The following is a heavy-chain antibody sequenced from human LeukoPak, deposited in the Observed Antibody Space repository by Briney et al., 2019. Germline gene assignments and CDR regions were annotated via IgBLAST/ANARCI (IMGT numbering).Heavy chain of an antibody. CDR2: ISGSGGSA. Sequence: GGSLRLSCATSGFTYINYAMSWARQAPGKGLEWVSTISGSGGSADYADSVKGRFIISRDNSRATLYLQMSSLRAEDTAVYYCAKDTLLSGNYFAFDYWGQGALVTVSS. V-gene: IGHV3-23*01. CDR3: AKDTLLSGNYFAFDY. J-gene: IGHJ4*02. CDR1: GFTYINYA. D-gene: IGHD1-26*01.